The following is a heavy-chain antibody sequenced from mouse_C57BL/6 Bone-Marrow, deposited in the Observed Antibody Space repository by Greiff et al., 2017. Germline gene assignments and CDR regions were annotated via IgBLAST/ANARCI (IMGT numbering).Heavy chain of an antibody. J-gene: IGHJ2*01. V-gene: IGHV1-81*01. CDR3: ARLFDGYSLDY. Sequence: QVQLQQSGAELARPGASVKLSCKASGYTFTSYGISWVKQRTGQGLEWIGEIYPRRGNTYYNEKFKCKATLTADKYSSTAYMELRSLTSEDSAVYFCARLFDGYSLDYWGQGTTLTVSS. CDR1: GYTFTSYG. CDR2: IYPRRGNT. D-gene: IGHD2-3*01.